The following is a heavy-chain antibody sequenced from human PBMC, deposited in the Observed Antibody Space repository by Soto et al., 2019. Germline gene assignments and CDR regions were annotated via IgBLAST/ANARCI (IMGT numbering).Heavy chain of an antibody. J-gene: IGHJ4*02. CDR3: ARGDWFRKHLYD. D-gene: IGHD3-9*01. CDR1: GGTFSSYT. V-gene: IGHV1-69*02. Sequence: SVKVSCKASGGTFSSYTISWVRQAPGQGLEWMGRIIPILGIANYAQKFQGRVTITADKSTSTAYMELSSLRSEDTAVYYCARGDWFRKHLYDWGQGTLVTVSS. CDR2: IIPILGIA.